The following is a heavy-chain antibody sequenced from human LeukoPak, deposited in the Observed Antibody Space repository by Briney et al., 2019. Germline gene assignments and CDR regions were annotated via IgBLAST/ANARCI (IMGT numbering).Heavy chain of an antibody. Sequence: GGSLRLSCAASGFTFSSYSMNWVRQAPGKGLEWVSSISSSSSYIYYADSVKGRFTTSRDNAKNSLYLQMNSLRAEDTAVYYCARFVSVVVAATLAFDIWGQGTMVTVSS. CDR3: ARFVSVVVAATLAFDI. D-gene: IGHD2-15*01. CDR2: ISSSSSYI. V-gene: IGHV3-21*01. CDR1: GFTFSSYS. J-gene: IGHJ3*02.